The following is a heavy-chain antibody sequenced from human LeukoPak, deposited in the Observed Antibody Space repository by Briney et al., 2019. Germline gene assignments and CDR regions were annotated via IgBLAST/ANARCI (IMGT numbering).Heavy chain of an antibody. V-gene: IGHV1-18*01. CDR3: ASERYYDSSGYYDAFDI. D-gene: IGHD3-22*01. Sequence: ASVKVSCKASGYTFTSYGISWVRQAPGQGLEWMGWISAYNGNTNYAQKLQGRVTMTTDTSTSTAYMELRSLRSDDTAVYYCASERYYDSSGYYDAFDIWGQGTMVTVSS. J-gene: IGHJ3*02. CDR1: GYTFTSYG. CDR2: ISAYNGNT.